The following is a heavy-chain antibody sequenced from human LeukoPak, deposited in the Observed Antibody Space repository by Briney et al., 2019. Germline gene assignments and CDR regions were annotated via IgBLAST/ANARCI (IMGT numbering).Heavy chain of an antibody. V-gene: IGHV3-30-3*01. CDR3: VKELAVAGSAEYFQH. J-gene: IGHJ1*01. D-gene: IGHD6-19*01. CDR2: ISYDGSNK. CDR1: GFTFSSYA. Sequence: PGGSLRLSCAASGFTFSSYAMHWVRQAPGKGLEWVAVISYDGSNKYYADSVKGRFTISRDNSKNTLYLQMNSLRAEDTAVYYCVKELAVAGSAEYFQHWGQGTLVTVSS.